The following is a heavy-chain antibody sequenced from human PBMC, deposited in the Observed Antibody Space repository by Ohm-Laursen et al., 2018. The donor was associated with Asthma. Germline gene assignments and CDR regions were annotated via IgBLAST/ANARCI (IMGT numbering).Heavy chain of an antibody. CDR3: AYEFGGSGDY. V-gene: IGHV3-33*08. D-gene: IGHD3-10*01. Sequence: SLRLSCAASGFTFSSYGMHWVRQAPGKGLEWVAVIWYDGSNKYYADSVKGRFTISRDNSKNTVYLQMNSLRVDDTAVYYCAYEFGGSGDYWGQGTLVTVSS. CDR2: IWYDGSNK. CDR1: GFTFSSYG. J-gene: IGHJ4*02.